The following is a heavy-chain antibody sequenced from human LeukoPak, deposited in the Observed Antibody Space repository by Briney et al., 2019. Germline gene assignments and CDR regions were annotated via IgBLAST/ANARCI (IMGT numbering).Heavy chain of an antibody. Sequence: GGSLRLSCAASGFTFSSYAMSWVRQAPGKGLEWVSAISGSGGSTYYADSVKGRFTISRDNSKNTLYLQMNSLRAEDTAVYYCAKWSTAMRRIYLDYWGQGTLVTVSS. CDR3: AKWSTAMRRIYLDY. J-gene: IGHJ4*02. V-gene: IGHV3-23*01. D-gene: IGHD5-18*01. CDR2: ISGSGGST. CDR1: GFTFSSYA.